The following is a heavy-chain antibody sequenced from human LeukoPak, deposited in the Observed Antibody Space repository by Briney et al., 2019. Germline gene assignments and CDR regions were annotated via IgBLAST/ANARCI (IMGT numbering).Heavy chain of an antibody. Sequence: KASETLSLTCTVSGGSVSSSDFNWGWIRQPPGKGLEWIGTIYYSGTTYYNPSLGSRVAISVDTSKNQFSLDLNSVTAADTAVYYCARRQYGSGWYGDGEWFWFAPWGQGTLVIVSS. CDR2: IYYSGTT. D-gene: IGHD6-19*01. CDR3: ARRQYGSGWYGDGEWFWFAP. J-gene: IGHJ5*02. CDR1: GGSVSSSDFN. V-gene: IGHV4-39*01.